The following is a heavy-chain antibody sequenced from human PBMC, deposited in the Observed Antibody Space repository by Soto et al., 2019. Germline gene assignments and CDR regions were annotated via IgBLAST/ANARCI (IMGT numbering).Heavy chain of an antibody. V-gene: IGHV4-59*02. J-gene: IGHJ4*02. CDR1: SGSVSSYN. D-gene: IGHD3-10*01. CDR3: ARENYYALDY. CDR2: INYSGST. Sequence: SETLSLTCTVSSGSVSSYNWNWVRQPPGKGLEWIGFINYSGSTHYNPSLKSRVTISLDTSKNQFSLKLNSVTAADTAVYYCARENYYALDYWGPGTLVTVSS.